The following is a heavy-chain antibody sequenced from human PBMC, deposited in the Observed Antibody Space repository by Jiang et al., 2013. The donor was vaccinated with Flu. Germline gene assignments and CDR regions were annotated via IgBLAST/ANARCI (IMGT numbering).Heavy chain of an antibody. CDR3: ARVRAVTTYFDY. J-gene: IGHJ4*02. Sequence: TISRDNAKNSLYLQMNSLRAEDTAVYYCARVRAVTTYFDYWGQGTLVTVSS. V-gene: IGHV3-11*05. D-gene: IGHD4-17*01.